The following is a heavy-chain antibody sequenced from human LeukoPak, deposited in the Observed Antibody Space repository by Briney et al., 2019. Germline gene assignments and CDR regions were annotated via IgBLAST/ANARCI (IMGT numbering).Heavy chain of an antibody. CDR2: MNPNSGNT. CDR1: GYTFTSYY. V-gene: IGHV1-8*03. J-gene: IGHJ6*03. CDR3: ARGWGRYYYYYMDV. Sequence: ASVKVSCKASGYTFTSYYMHWVRQAPGQGLEWMGWMNPNSGNTGYAQKFQGRVTITRNTSISTAYMELSSLRSEDTAVYYCARGWGRYYYYYMDVWGKGTTVTVSS. D-gene: IGHD7-27*01.